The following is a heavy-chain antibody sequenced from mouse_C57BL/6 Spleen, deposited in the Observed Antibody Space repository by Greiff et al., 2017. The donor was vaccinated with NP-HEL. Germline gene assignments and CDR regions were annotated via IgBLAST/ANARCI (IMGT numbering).Heavy chain of an antibody. D-gene: IGHD1-1*01. Sequence: QVQLKESGAELVKPGASVKLSCKASGYTFTSYWMHWVKQRPGHGLEWIGMIHPNSGSTNYNEKFKSKATLTVDKSSSTAYMQLSSLTSEDSAVYYCGSLYYGSSSRYFDVWGTGTTVTVSS. CDR3: GSLYYGSSSRYFDV. CDR2: IHPNSGST. J-gene: IGHJ1*03. CDR1: GYTFTSYW. V-gene: IGHV1-64*01.